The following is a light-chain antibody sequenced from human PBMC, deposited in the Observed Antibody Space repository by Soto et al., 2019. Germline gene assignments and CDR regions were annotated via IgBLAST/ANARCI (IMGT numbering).Light chain of an antibody. CDR2: LNNDGSH. Sequence: QLVLTQSPSASASLGASVKLTCTLSSGHSNYAIAWHQQRPEKGPRYLMYLNNDGSHTKGDGIPDRFSGSSSGAERYLTISSLQSEDEADYYCQTWGTGVVFGGGTKLTVL. J-gene: IGLJ2*01. V-gene: IGLV4-69*01. CDR3: QTWGTGVV. CDR1: SGHSNYA.